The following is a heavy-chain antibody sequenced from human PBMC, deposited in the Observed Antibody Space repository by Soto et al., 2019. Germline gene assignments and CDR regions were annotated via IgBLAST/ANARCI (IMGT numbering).Heavy chain of an antibody. J-gene: IGHJ5*02. D-gene: IGHD3-22*01. V-gene: IGHV4-28*01. CDR1: GYSISSSNW. CDR3: ARWGVDSSGYNWFDP. CDR2: IYYSGTT. Sequence: SETLSLTCAVSGYSISSSNWWGWIRQPPGKGLEWIGYIYYSGTTYYNPSLKSRVTMSVDTSKNQFSLKLTSVTAEDTAVYYCARWGVDSSGYNWFDPWGQGTLVTVSS.